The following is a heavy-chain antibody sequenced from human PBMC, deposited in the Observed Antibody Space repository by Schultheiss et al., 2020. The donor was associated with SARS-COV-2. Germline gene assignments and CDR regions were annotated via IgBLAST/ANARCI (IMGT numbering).Heavy chain of an antibody. D-gene: IGHD6-13*01. CDR1: GGSISSGDYY. CDR2: IYYSGST. J-gene: IGHJ4*02. Sequence: SETLSLTCTVSGGSISSGDYYWSWIRQPPGKGLEWIGYIYYSGSTYYNPSLKSRVTISVDTSKNQFSLKLSSVTAADTAVYYCAKDLAAREFDYWGQGTLVTVSS. CDR3: AKDLAAREFDY. V-gene: IGHV4-30-4*01.